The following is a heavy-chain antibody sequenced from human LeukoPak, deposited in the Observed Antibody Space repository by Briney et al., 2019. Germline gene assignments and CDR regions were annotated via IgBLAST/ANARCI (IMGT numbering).Heavy chain of an antibody. CDR1: GYTFTGYY. CDR3: ARAGIYGDSDTFDY. J-gene: IGHJ4*02. V-gene: IGHV1-2*02. Sequence: ASVKVSCKASGYTFTGYYIHWVRPAPGQGLAWMGWVNPNSGDTNYAQKFQGRVTLTRDTSISTAYMELSSLRSDDTAVYYCARAGIYGDSDTFDYWGQGTLVTVSS. CDR2: VNPNSGDT. D-gene: IGHD4-17*01.